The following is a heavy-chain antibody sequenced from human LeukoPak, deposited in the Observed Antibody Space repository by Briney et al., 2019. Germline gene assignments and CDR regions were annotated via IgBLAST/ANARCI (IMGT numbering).Heavy chain of an antibody. Sequence: GGSLRLSCVASGFTFDDYAMHWVRQAPGKGLEWVCLTNWDGNTTFCADSVKGRFTISRDNSKNTLYLQMNSLRAEDTAVYYCAKDLKATTVTTQKGGWFDPWGQGTLVTVSS. CDR3: AKDLKATTVTTQKGGWFDP. CDR2: TNWDGNTT. D-gene: IGHD4-17*01. CDR1: GFTFDDYA. J-gene: IGHJ5*02. V-gene: IGHV3-43D*03.